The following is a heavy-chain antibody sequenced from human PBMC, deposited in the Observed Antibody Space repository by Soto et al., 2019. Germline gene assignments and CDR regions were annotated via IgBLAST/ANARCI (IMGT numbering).Heavy chain of an antibody. V-gene: IGHV4-34*01. J-gene: IGHJ4*02. Sequence: QVHLQQWGAGLLKPSETLSLTCAVNGGSLTGYYWSWIRQPPGKGLEWIGEIKDGGVTNYSPSLKVRVTMSADTSKNQFSLNLNSVTAADTAVYYCARGQEGIVATHWDQGTLVTVSS. CDR2: IKDGGVT. D-gene: IGHD5-12*01. CDR1: GGSLTGYY. CDR3: ARGQEGIVATH.